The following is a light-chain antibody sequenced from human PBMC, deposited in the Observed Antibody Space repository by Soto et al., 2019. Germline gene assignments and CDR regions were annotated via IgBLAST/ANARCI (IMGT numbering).Light chain of an antibody. CDR2: SAS. Sequence: IPMTQSPSSLSASVGDRVTITCRASQGVRDDVGWYQQKPGKAPKLLIYSASTLQSGVPSRFSGSGSGTDFTRTISGLQPEDIATYYCLHESNYPLTFGGGTKVEIK. CDR1: QGVRDD. J-gene: IGKJ4*01. V-gene: IGKV1-6*01. CDR3: LHESNYPLT.